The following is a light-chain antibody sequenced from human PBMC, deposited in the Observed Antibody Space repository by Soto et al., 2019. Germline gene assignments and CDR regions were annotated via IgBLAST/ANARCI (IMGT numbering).Light chain of an antibody. Sequence: DIQMTQSPSTLSGSVGDRVTITCRASQTISSWLAWYQQKPGKAPKLLIYDASTLESGVPSRFSGSGSGTEFTLTISSLQPDDFATYYCQQYNRYSWTFGQGTKVEIK. CDR1: QTISSW. CDR2: DAS. CDR3: QQYNRYSWT. J-gene: IGKJ1*01. V-gene: IGKV1-5*01.